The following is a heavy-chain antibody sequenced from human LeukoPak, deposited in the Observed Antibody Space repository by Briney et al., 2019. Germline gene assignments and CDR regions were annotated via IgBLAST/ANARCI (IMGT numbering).Heavy chain of an antibody. V-gene: IGHV3-21*01. CDR2: ISSSSSYI. Sequence: PGGSLRLSCAASGFTFSSYSMNWVRQAPGKGLEWVSSISSSSSYIYYADSVKGRFTISRDNAKNSLYLQMNSLRAEDTAVYYCARDREAYCGGDCYPNWFDPWGQGTLVTVSS. J-gene: IGHJ5*02. D-gene: IGHD2-21*02. CDR1: GFTFSSYS. CDR3: ARDREAYCGGDCYPNWFDP.